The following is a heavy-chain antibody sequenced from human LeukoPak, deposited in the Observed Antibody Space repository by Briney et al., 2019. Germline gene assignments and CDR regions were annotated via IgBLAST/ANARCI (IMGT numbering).Heavy chain of an antibody. CDR3: AKVPEDYVWGSYRSLMFFDY. J-gene: IGHJ4*02. V-gene: IGHV3-23*01. Sequence: GGSLRLSCAASGFTFSSYAMSWVRQAPGKGLEWVSAISGSGGSTYYADSVKGRFTISRDNSKNTLYLQMNSLRAEDTAVYYRAKVPEDYVWGSYRSLMFFDYWGQGTLVTVSS. CDR2: ISGSGGST. D-gene: IGHD3-16*02. CDR1: GFTFSSYA.